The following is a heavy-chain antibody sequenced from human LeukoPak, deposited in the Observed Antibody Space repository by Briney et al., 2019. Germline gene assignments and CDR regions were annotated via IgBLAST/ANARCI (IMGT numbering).Heavy chain of an antibody. CDR3: ARGSIYGSSWYWFDP. D-gene: IGHD6-13*01. V-gene: IGHV1-8*01. Sequence: ASVKVSCKASGYTFTSYDINWVRQATGQGLEWMGWMNPNSGNTGYAQKFQGRVTMTRDTSASTAYMELSSLRSEDTAVYYCARGSIYGSSWYWFDPWGRGTLVTVSS. CDR2: MNPNSGNT. J-gene: IGHJ5*02. CDR1: GYTFTSYD.